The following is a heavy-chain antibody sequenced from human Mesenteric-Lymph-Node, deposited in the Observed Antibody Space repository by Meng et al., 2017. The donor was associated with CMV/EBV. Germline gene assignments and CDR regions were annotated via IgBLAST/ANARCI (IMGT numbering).Heavy chain of an antibody. D-gene: IGHD3-16*02. J-gene: IGHJ5*02. V-gene: IGHV1-69*05. Sequence: SVKVSCKASGGTFSSYAISWVRQAPGQGLEWMGGIIPIFGTANYAQKFQGRVTITTDESTSTAYMELSSLRSEDTAVYYCAREASDHGVIEGANWFDPWGQGTLVTVSS. CDR2: IIPIFGTA. CDR1: GGTFSSYA. CDR3: AREASDHGVIEGANWFDP.